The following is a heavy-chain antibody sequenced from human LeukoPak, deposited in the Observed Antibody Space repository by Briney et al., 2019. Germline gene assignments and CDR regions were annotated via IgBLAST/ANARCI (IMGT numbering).Heavy chain of an antibody. CDR1: GYTFTGYY. J-gene: IGHJ4*02. Sequence: ASVKVSCKASGYTFTGYYMHWVRPAPGQGLEWMGWINPNSGSTNYAQKLQGRVTMTRDTFISTAYMELSRLRSDDTAVYYCSLAHRYYFDYWGQGTLVTVPS. V-gene: IGHV1-2*02. CDR2: INPNSGST. CDR3: SLAHRYYFDY.